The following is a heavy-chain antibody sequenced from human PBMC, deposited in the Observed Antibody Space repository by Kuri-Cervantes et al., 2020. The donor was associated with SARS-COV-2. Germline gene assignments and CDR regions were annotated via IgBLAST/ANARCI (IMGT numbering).Heavy chain of an antibody. CDR3: AREKGYYDFWSGFGP. Sequence: SVKVSCKASGGTFSSYAISWVRQAPGQGLEWMGGIIPIFGTANYAQKFQGRVTITADESTSTVYMELSSLRSEDTAVYYCAREKGYYDFWSGFGPWGQGTLVTVSS. V-gene: IGHV1-69*13. CDR1: GGTFSSYA. D-gene: IGHD3-3*01. J-gene: IGHJ5*02. CDR2: IIPIFGTA.